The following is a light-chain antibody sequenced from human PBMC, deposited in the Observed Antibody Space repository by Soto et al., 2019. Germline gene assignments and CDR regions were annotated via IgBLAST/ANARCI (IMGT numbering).Light chain of an antibody. V-gene: IGKV3-20*01. CDR3: QQYGSSPWT. J-gene: IGKJ1*01. CDR2: DAS. CDR1: QSVRSMY. Sequence: EIVLTQSPGTLSLSPGERATLSCRASQSVRSMYLAWYQQKPGQAPRLLIYDASSRATDIPDRFSGSGSGTDFTLTISRLEPEDFAVYYCQQYGSSPWTFGQGTKVDIK.